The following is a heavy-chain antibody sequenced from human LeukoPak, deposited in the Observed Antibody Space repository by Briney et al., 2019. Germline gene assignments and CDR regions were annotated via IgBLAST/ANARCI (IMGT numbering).Heavy chain of an antibody. CDR1: GFTFSSYE. CDR2: ISSSGSTI. V-gene: IGHV3-48*03. CDR3: ARGNYDILTA. D-gene: IGHD3-9*01. Sequence: GGSLRLSCAASGFTFSSYEMNWVRQAPGKGPEWVSYISSSGSTIYYADSVKGRFTISRDNAKNTLYLQVNSLRPEDTAVYYCARGNYDILTAWGQGTLVTVSS. J-gene: IGHJ5*02.